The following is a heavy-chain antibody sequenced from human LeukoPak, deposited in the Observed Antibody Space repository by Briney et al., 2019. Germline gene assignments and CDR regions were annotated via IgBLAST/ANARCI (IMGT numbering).Heavy chain of an antibody. CDR1: GFTFSSYS. D-gene: IGHD2-15*01. V-gene: IGHV3-23*01. CDR3: AKGYCSGGSCAFDY. Sequence: GGSLRLSCAASGFTFSSYSMNWVRQAPGKGLEWVSAISGSGGSTYYADSVKGRFTISRDNSKNTLYLQMNSLRAEDTAVYYCAKGYCSGGSCAFDYWGQGTLVTVSS. J-gene: IGHJ4*02. CDR2: ISGSGGST.